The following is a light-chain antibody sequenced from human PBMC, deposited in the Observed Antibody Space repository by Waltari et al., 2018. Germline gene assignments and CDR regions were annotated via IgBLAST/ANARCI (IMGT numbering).Light chain of an antibody. CDR1: SSDVGGYNS. CDR2: DVS. V-gene: IGLV2-14*01. Sequence: QSALTQPASVSGSPGQSITISCTGTSSDVGGYNSFSWYQQHPGEAPKLMIYDVSKRPSGVSNRFSGSKSGNTASLTISGLQAEDEADYYCSSYTSSSLRVFGGGTKLTVL. CDR3: SSYTSSSLRV. J-gene: IGLJ3*02.